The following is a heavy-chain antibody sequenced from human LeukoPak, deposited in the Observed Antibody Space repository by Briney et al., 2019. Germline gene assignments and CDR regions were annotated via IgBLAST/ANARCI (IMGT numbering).Heavy chain of an antibody. V-gene: IGHV4-59*01. J-gene: IGHJ6*04. D-gene: IGHD3-10*01. CDR2: IYYSGST. CDR3: ARERVFAGYYGSGSPFVYGMDV. CDR1: GGSISSYY. Sequence: PSETLSLTCTVSGGSISSYYWSWIRQPPGKGLEWIGYIYYSGSTNYNPSLKSRVTISVDTSKNQFSLKLSSVTAADTAVYYCARERVFAGYYGSGSPFVYGMDVWGKGTTVTVSS.